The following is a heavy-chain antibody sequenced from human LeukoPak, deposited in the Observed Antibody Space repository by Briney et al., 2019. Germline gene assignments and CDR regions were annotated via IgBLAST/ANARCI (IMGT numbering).Heavy chain of an antibody. CDR3: ARAMGLAAAGHRAFDF. D-gene: IGHD6-13*01. CDR2: TYYRSKWYN. V-gene: IGHV6-1*01. J-gene: IGHJ4*02. Sequence: SQALSLTCVISGDSVSSNSVAWSWSRQSPSRGLEWLRRTYYRSKWYNDYAVSVRSRITIDPDTSKNQFSLQLNSVTPEDTAVYYCARAMGLAAAGHRAFDFWGQGTLVTVSS. CDR1: GDSVSSNSVA.